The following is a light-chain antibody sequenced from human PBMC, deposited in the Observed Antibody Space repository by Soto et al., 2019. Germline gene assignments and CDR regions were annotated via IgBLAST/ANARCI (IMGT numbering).Light chain of an antibody. CDR3: QQSYSTLSIT. V-gene: IGKV1-39*01. Sequence: DIQMTQSPSSLSVSVGDRVTITCRASESINRHLNWYQQKPGKAPKLLIYAASSLQNGVPSRFSGSGSGTEFTLTISNLQPEDFAAYYCQQSYSTLSITFGQGTRLEIK. CDR1: ESINRH. CDR2: AAS. J-gene: IGKJ5*01.